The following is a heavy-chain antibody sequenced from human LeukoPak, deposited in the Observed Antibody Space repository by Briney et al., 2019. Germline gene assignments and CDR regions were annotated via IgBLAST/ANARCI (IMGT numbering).Heavy chain of an antibody. CDR2: MSHDGSNK. D-gene: IGHD2-2*02. CDR3: ARGLRRYCSSTSCYTYYYGMDV. V-gene: IGHV3-30-3*01. Sequence: PGGSLRLSCAASGFTFSSYAMHWVRQAPGKGLEWVAVMSHDGSNKYYADSVKGRFTISRDNSKNTLYLQMNSLRAEDTAVYYCARGLRRYCSSTSCYTYYYGMDVWGQGTTVTVSS. J-gene: IGHJ6*02. CDR1: GFTFSSYA.